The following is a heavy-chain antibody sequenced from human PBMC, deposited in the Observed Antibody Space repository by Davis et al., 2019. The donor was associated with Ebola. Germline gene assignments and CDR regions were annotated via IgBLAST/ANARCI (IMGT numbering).Heavy chain of an antibody. J-gene: IGHJ4*02. Sequence: GESLKISCAASGFTFSSYSMNWVRQAPGKGLEWVSSISSSSSYIYYADSVKGRFTISRDNAKNSLYVQMNSLRAEDTAVYYCARLVGYCSSTSCYADYWGQGTLVTVSS. CDR1: GFTFSSYS. CDR3: ARLVGYCSSTSCYADY. D-gene: IGHD2-2*01. V-gene: IGHV3-21*01. CDR2: ISSSSSYI.